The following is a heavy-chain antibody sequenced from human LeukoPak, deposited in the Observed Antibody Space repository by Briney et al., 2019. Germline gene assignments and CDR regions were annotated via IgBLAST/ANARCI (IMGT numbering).Heavy chain of an antibody. D-gene: IGHD3-10*01. CDR2: VNHSGST. CDR1: GGSLSGYY. V-gene: IGHV4-34*01. CDR3: ATSGGPINWFDP. Sequence: SETLSLTCAVYGGSLSGYYWGWIRQPPGKGLHWIGEVNHSGSTNYNPSLKSRVTISVDTSKNQFSLKLSSVTAADTAVYYCATSGGPINWFDPWGQGTLVTVSS. J-gene: IGHJ5*02.